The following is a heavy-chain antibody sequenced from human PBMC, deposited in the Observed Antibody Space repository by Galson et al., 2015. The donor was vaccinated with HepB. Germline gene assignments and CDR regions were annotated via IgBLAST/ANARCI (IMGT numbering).Heavy chain of an antibody. J-gene: IGHJ6*02. V-gene: IGHV4-4*07. CDR2: IYTSGST. D-gene: IGHD2-15*01. CDR1: GGSISSYY. CDR3: ARLDGYCSGGSCTSYYYYGMDV. Sequence: ETLSLTCTVSGGSISSYYWSWIRQPAGKGLEWIGRIYTSGSTNYNPSLKSRVTMSVDTSKNQFSLKLSSVTAADTAVYYCARLDGYCSGGSCTSYYYYGMDVWGQGTTVTVSS.